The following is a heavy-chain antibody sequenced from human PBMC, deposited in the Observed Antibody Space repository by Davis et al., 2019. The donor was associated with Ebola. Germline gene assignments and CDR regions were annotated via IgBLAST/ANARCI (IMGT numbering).Heavy chain of an antibody. J-gene: IGHJ5*02. Sequence: AASVKVSCKASGFTFSSSAVQWVRQARGQRLEWIGWIVIGSGHTNYAQKFQERVTITRDMSTNTVYMELNSLRFEDTAVYYCAAWVIGYCTTYSCYTSYNWFDPWGQGSLVTVSS. D-gene: IGHD2-2*01. CDR2: IVIGSGHT. CDR3: AAWVIGYCTTYSCYTSYNWFDP. V-gene: IGHV1-58*01. CDR1: GFTFSSSA.